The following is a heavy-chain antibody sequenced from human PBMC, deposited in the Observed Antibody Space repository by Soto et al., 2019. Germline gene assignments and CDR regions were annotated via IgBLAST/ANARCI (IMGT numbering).Heavy chain of an antibody. D-gene: IGHD3-3*01. CDR3: ARVPPGILEWFPFDI. J-gene: IGHJ3*02. CDR1: GFTFSSYS. V-gene: IGHV3-21*01. Sequence: GSLRLSCAASGFTFSSYSMNWVRQAPGKGLEWVSSISSSSSYIYYADSVKGRFTISRDNAKNSLYLQMNSLRAEDTAVYYCARVPPGILEWFPFDIWGQGTMVTVSS. CDR2: ISSSSSYI.